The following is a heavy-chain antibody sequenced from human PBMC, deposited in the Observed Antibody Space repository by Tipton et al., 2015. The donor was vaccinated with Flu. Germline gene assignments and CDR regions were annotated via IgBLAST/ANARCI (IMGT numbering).Heavy chain of an antibody. D-gene: IGHD3-16*01. CDR1: YQSITTSYF. Sequence: TLSLTCTVSYQSITTSYFWGWIRQPPGGGLEWIGSLLHTGSTYYSPSFESRGTMSRDTSKSQFSLSLSSVTAADTAIYYCARSFYVSGILPFDFWGQGILVTVSS. CDR2: LLHTGST. V-gene: IGHV4-38-2*02. CDR3: ARSFYVSGILPFDF. J-gene: IGHJ4*02.